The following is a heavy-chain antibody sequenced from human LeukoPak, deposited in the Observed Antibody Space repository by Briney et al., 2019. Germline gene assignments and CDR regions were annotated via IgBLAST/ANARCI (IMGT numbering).Heavy chain of an antibody. CDR3: ARDLWGYDILTGLDY. J-gene: IGHJ4*02. CDR1: GFTFSSYA. D-gene: IGHD3-9*01. CDR2: ISYDGSNK. Sequence: GGSLRLSCAASGFTFSSYAMHWVRQAPGKGLEWVAVISYDGSNKYYADSVKGRFTISRDNSKNTLYLQMNSLRAEDTAVYYCARDLWGYDILTGLDYWGQGTLVTVSS. V-gene: IGHV3-30-3*01.